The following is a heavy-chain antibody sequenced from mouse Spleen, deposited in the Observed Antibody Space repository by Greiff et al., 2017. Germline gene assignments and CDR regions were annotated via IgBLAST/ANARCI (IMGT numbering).Heavy chain of an antibody. Sequence: QVQLQQPGAELVMPGASVKLSCKASGYTFTSYWMHWVKQRPGQGLEWIGEIDPSDSYTNYNQKFKGKATLTVDKSSSTAYMQLSSLTSEDSAVYYCARLGTGTNAMDYWGQGTSVTVSS. CDR3: ARLGTGTNAMDY. D-gene: IGHD4-1*01. J-gene: IGHJ4*01. CDR1: GYTFTSYW. V-gene: IGHV1-69*01. CDR2: IDPSDSYT.